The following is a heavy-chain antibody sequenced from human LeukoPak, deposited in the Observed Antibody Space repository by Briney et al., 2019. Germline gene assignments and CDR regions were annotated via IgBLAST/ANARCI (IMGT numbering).Heavy chain of an antibody. CDR2: IYTSGST. V-gene: IGHV4-4*07. CDR3: ARGSHSSGWCFDY. J-gene: IGHJ4*02. Sequence: PSETLSLTCTVSGGSISNYYCSWIRQPAGKGLEWIGHIYTSGSTNYNPSLKSRVTISVDQSKNQFSLKLSSVTAADTAVYYCARGSHSSGWCFDYWGQGTPVTVSS. CDR1: GGSISNYY. D-gene: IGHD6-19*01.